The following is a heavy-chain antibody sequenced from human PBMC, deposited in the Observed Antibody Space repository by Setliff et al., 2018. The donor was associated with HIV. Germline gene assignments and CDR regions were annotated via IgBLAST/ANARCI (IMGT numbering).Heavy chain of an antibody. V-gene: IGHV3-7*01. D-gene: IGHD3-3*01. Sequence: GGSLRLSCAASGFTVSERYMSWIRQAPGKGLEWVATIKEDGSEKYYVDSVRGRFTISRDNARNSLYLQMNSLGAEDTAVYYCASARIPTGGVLTSLDFWGQGTLVTVSS. CDR3: ASARIPTGGVLTSLDF. J-gene: IGHJ4*02. CDR2: IKEDGSEK. CDR1: GFTVSERY.